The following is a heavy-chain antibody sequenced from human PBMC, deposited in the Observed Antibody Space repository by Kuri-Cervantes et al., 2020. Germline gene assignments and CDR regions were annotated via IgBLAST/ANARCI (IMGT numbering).Heavy chain of an antibody. D-gene: IGHD2-8*01. V-gene: IGHV4-61*03. J-gene: IGHJ4*02. CDR3: VRGPGVY. CDR1: GGSVSSGSYY. CDR2: IYYSGST. Sequence: SETLSLTCTVSGGSVSSGSYYWSWIRQPPGKGLEWIGYIYYSGSTNYNPSLKSRVTISVDTSKNRFSLKMTSVTAADTAMYYCVRGPGVYWGQGILVTVSS.